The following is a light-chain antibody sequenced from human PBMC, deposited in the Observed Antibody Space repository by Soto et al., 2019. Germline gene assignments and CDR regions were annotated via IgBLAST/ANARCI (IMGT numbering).Light chain of an antibody. Sequence: DIQMTQSPSTLSASVGDRVTITCLASQSISSWLAWNQQKPGKAPKLLIYDASDLETGVPLRFSGRGSETEFTLTINGLQPDDFATYYCQQYNSFPRTFGQGTKVDIK. CDR1: QSISSW. J-gene: IGKJ1*01. CDR2: DAS. V-gene: IGKV1-5*01. CDR3: QQYNSFPRT.